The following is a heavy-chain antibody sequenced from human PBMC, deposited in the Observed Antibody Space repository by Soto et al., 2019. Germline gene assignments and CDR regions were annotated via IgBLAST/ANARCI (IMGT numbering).Heavy chain of an antibody. CDR2: IYSGGST. Sequence: GGSLRLSCAASGFTVSSNYMSWVRQAPGKGLEWVSVIYSGGSTYYADSVKGRLTISRDNSKNTLYLQMNSLRAEDTAVYYCAREYYDYVWGSYRYRYFDYWGQGTLVTVSS. V-gene: IGHV3-53*01. CDR3: AREYYDYVWGSYRYRYFDY. J-gene: IGHJ4*02. D-gene: IGHD3-16*02. CDR1: GFTVSSNY.